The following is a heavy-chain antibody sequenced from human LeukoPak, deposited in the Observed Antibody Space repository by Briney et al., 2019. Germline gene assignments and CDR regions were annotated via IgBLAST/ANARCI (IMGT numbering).Heavy chain of an antibody. D-gene: IGHD1-7*01. Sequence: GGSLRLSCAASGFTFSSYWMSWVRQAPGKGLEWVANIKQDGSQSYYVDSVKGRFTISRDNARNSLYLQMNSLRAEDTAVYYCARNNWNYRGAFDIWGQGTLVTVSS. J-gene: IGHJ3*02. V-gene: IGHV3-7*01. CDR2: IKQDGSQS. CDR1: GFTFSSYW. CDR3: ARNNWNYRGAFDI.